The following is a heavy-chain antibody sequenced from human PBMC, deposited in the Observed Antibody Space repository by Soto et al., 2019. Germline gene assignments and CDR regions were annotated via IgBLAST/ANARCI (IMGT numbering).Heavy chain of an antibody. CDR2: IVPIYGTR. Sequence: GASVKVSCKASGGTFSRYAFSWVRQAPGQGLEWMGGIVPIYGTRGFAQKFQGRLTITADEPTRTAYMGLSSLRSEDTAVYYCARHLDYSGSASHYYYGMGVWGQGTTVTVSS. J-gene: IGHJ6*02. D-gene: IGHD3-10*01. CDR3: ARHLDYSGSASHYYYGMGV. V-gene: IGHV1-69*13. CDR1: GGTFSRYA.